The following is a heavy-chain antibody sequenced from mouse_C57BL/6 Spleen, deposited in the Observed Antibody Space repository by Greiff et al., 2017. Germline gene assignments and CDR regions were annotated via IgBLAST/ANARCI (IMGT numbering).Heavy chain of an antibody. CDR3: ARIYYGNYEDFDV. J-gene: IGHJ1*03. V-gene: IGHV1-81*01. CDR2: IYPRSGNT. CDR1: GYTFTSYG. Sequence: QVQLKESGAELARPGASVKLSCKASGYTFTSYGISWVKQRTGQGLEWIGEIYPRSGNTYYNEKFKGKATLTADKSSSTAYMELRSLTSEDSAVYFCARIYYGNYEDFDVWGTGTTVTVSS. D-gene: IGHD2-1*01.